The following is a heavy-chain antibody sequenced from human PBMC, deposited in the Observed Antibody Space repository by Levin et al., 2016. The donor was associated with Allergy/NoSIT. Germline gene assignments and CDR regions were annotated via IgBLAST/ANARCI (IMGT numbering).Heavy chain of an antibody. CDR3: ARQFLEWLPRGHNWFDP. J-gene: IGHJ5*02. CDR2: IYYSGST. D-gene: IGHD3-3*01. V-gene: IGHV4-39*01. CDR1: GGSISSSSYY. Sequence: SETLSLTCTVSGGSISSSSYYWGWIRQPPGKGLEWIGSIYYSGSTYYNPSLKSRVTISVDTSKNQFSLKLSSVTAADTAVYYCARQFLEWLPRGHNWFDPWGQGTLVTVSS.